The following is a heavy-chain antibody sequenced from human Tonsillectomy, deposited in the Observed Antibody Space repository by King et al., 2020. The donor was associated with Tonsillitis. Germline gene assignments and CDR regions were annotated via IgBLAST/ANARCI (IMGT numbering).Heavy chain of an antibody. D-gene: IGHD6-13*01. CDR3: AKDHRQYISSSNTYYYYYGLDV. J-gene: IGHJ6*02. Sequence: VQLVESGGGVVQPGRSLRLSCAVSGFSFSSYGIHWVRQAPGKGLEWGAVMSYEGSNTYYADSVKGRFTISRDNAKNTLYLQMNSLRAEDTAVYYCAKDHRQYISSSNTYYYYYGLDVWGQGTTVTVSS. V-gene: IGHV3-30*18. CDR2: MSYEGSNT. CDR1: GFSFSSYG.